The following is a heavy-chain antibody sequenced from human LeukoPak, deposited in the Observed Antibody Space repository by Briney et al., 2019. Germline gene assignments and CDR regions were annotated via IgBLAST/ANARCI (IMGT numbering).Heavy chain of an antibody. CDR1: GGSINNYY. V-gene: IGHV4-59*12. CDR3: ARRGYYDSSGYYYPYYFDY. CDR2: IYYSGST. Sequence: SETLSLTCTVSGGSINNYYWNWIRQPPGKGLEWIGYIYYSGSTNYNPSLKSRVTISVDTSKNQFSLKLSSVTAADTAVYYCARRGYYDSSGYYYPYYFDYWGQGTLVTVSS. D-gene: IGHD3-22*01. J-gene: IGHJ4*02.